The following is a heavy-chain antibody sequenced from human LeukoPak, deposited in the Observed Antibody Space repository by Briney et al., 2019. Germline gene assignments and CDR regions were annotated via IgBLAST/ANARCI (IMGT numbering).Heavy chain of an antibody. CDR3: ARTDIQLVAFNWFDP. Sequence: GGSLRLSCAASGFTFSSYSMNWVRQAPGKGLEWVSCISSSSRSYIYYADSVKGRFTISRDNAKNSLYLQMNSLRAEDTAVYYCARTDIQLVAFNWFDPWGQGTLVTVSS. CDR1: GFTFSSYS. D-gene: IGHD5-18*01. CDR2: ISSSSRSYI. V-gene: IGHV3-21*01. J-gene: IGHJ5*02.